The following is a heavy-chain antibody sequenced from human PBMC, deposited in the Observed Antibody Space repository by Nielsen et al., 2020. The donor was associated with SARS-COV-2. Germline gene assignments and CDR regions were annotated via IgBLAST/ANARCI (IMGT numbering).Heavy chain of an antibody. V-gene: IGHV4-39*07. CDR1: GGSISSSSYY. CDR2: INHSGST. D-gene: IGHD3-10*01. Sequence: SETLSPTCIVSGGSISSSSYYWGWIRQPPGKGLEWIGEINHSGSTNYNPSLKSRVTISVDTSKNQFSLKLSSVTAADTAVYYCARGPRGITMVRGSPPWGQGTLVTVSS. J-gene: IGHJ4*02. CDR3: ARGPRGITMVRGSPP.